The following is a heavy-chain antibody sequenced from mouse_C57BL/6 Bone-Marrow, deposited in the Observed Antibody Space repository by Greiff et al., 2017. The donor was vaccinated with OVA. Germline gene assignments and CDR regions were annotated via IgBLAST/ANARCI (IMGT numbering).Heavy chain of an antibody. CDR2: INPYNGGT. D-gene: IGHD2-5*01. V-gene: IGHV1-19*01. J-gene: IGHJ3*01. CDR3: ARPYYSNDQAWFAY. Sequence: VQLQQSGPVLVKPGASVKMSCKASGYTFTDYYMNWVKQSHGKSLEWIGVINPYNGGTSYNQKFKGKATLTVDKSSSTAYMELNSLTSEDSAVYYSARPYYSNDQAWFAYWGQGTLGTVSA. CDR1: GYTFTDYY.